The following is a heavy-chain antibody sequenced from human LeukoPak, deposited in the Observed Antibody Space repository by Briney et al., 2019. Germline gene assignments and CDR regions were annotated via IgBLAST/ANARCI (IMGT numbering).Heavy chain of an antibody. CDR3: ARGIAAAGRGEFDY. Sequence: SVKVSCKASGGTFSSYAISWVRQAPGQGLEWMGRIIPILGIANYAQKFQGRVTITADKSTSTAYMELSSLRSEDTAVYYCARGIAAAGRGEFDYWGQGTLVTVSS. V-gene: IGHV1-69*04. CDR2: IIPILGIA. D-gene: IGHD6-13*01. J-gene: IGHJ4*02. CDR1: GGTFSSYA.